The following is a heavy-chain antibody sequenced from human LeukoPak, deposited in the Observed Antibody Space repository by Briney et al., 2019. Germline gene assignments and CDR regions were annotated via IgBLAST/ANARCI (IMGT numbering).Heavy chain of an antibody. CDR1: GGPISSYY. V-gene: IGHV4-59*01. D-gene: IGHD6-13*01. CDR3: ARVGSSSWYGFAAFDI. J-gene: IGHJ3*02. Sequence: SETLSLTCTVSGGPISSYYWSWIRQPPGKGLEWIGYIYYSGSTNYNPSLKSRVTISVDTSKNQFSLKLSSVTAADTAVYYCARVGSSSWYGFAAFDIWGQGTMVTVSS. CDR2: IYYSGST.